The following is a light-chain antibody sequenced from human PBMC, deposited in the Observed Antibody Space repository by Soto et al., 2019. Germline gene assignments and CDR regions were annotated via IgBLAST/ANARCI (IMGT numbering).Light chain of an antibody. CDR1: QSVSSSY. CDR3: QQYGSSPKT. J-gene: IGKJ1*01. V-gene: IGKV3-20*01. Sequence: EIVLTQSPGTLSLSPGERATLSCRASQSVSSSYLAWYQQKPGQAPRLLIYGASSRATGIPDRFSGSGSGTDFTLTISRLEPDFAVYYCQQYGSSPKTFGQGTKVDIK. CDR2: GAS.